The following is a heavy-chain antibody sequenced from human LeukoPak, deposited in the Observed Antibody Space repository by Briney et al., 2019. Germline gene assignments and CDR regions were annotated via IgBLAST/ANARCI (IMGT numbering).Heavy chain of an antibody. J-gene: IGHJ4*02. Sequence: ASVKVSCKASGFTFTISAMQWVRQARGQRLEWIGWIVVGSGNTNYAQKFQERVTITRDMSTSTAYMELSSLRSEDTAVYYCAAVGYCSSTSCYTYYWGQGTLVTVSS. CDR2: IVVGSGNT. V-gene: IGHV1-58*02. D-gene: IGHD2-2*02. CDR1: GFTFTISA. CDR3: AAVGYCSSTSCYTYY.